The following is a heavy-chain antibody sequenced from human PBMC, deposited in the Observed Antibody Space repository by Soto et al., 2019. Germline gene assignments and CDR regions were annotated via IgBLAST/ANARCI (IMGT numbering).Heavy chain of an antibody. V-gene: IGHV1-8*01. D-gene: IGHD4-17*01. CDR3: ARGIKYGAYSRWFDP. CDR1: GYTFTSYD. Sequence: GASVKVSCKASGYTFTSYDINWVRHATGQGLEYLGWMNPNSGNTGYVQKFQGRVTMTRDTSISTAYMELSSLRSEDSAVYFCARGIKYGAYSRWFDPWGQGTLVTVSS. J-gene: IGHJ5*02. CDR2: MNPNSGNT.